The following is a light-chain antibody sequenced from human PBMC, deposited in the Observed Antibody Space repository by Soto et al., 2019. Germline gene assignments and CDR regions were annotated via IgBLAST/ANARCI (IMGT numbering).Light chain of an antibody. V-gene: IGLV1-44*01. CDR3: AAWDASLNGYV. Sequence: QSVLTQPPSASGTPGQRVTISCSGSSSNIGSKTVNWYQQLPGTVPKLLIYNSYQRPSGVPDRFSGSKSGTSASLAISGPQSEDEADYYCAAWDASLNGYVFGAGTKATVL. CDR1: SSNIGSKT. CDR2: NSY. J-gene: IGLJ1*01.